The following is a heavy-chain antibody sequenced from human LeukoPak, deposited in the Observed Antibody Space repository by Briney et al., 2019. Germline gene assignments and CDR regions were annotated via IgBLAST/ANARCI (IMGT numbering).Heavy chain of an antibody. CDR2: ISSSGSTI. CDR1: GFTFSDYY. CDR3: VRLYCSSTSCYQYYFDH. V-gene: IGHV3-11*01. D-gene: IGHD2-2*01. J-gene: IGHJ4*02. Sequence: KPGGSLRLSCAASGFTFSDYYMSWVRQAPGKGREWVSYISSSGSTIYYADSVKGRFTISRDNAKNSLYLQMNSLRAEDTAVYYCVRLYCSSTSCYQYYFDHWGQGTLVTVSS.